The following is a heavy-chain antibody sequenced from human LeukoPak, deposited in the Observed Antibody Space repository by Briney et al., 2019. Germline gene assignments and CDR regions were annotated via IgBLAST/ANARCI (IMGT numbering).Heavy chain of an antibody. CDR2: INTNTGNP. D-gene: IGHD3-22*01. V-gene: IGHV7-4-1*02. Sequence: ASVKVSCKASGYTFTNYGISWVRQAPGQGLEWMGWINTNTGNPTYAQGFTGRFVFSLDTSVSTAYLQISSLKAEDTAVYYCARDLSYYYDSSSHFDYWGQGTLVTVSS. CDR3: ARDLSYYYDSSSHFDY. CDR1: GYTFTNYG. J-gene: IGHJ4*02.